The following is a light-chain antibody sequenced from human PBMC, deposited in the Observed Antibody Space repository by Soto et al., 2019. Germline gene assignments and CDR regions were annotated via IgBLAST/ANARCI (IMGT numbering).Light chain of an antibody. V-gene: IGLV2-14*03. CDR2: DVT. CDR3: SSYTTSNTRQIV. Sequence: LTRPVSGYGAPREGRPISCTGNSNDVGGYNYVSWYQHHPGKAPKLIIYDVTNRPSGVSNPFSGSKSGNTASLTISGLQPEDEADYYCSSYTTSNTRQIVFGTGTKVTVL. CDR1: SNDVGGYNY. J-gene: IGLJ1*01.